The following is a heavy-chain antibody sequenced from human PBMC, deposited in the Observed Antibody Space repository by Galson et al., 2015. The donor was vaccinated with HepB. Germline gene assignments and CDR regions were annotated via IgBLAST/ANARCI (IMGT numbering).Heavy chain of an antibody. V-gene: IGHV1-69*02. CDR1: GGTFSSYT. J-gene: IGHJ3*02. CDR2: IIPILGIA. D-gene: IGHD3-10*01. CDR3: ARPPLRYYYGAGSYLDAFDI. Sequence: SVKVSCKASGGTFSSYTISWVRQAPGQGLEWMGRIIPILGIANYAQKFQGRVTITADKSTSTAYMELSSLRSEDTAAYYCARPPLRYYYGAGSYLDAFDIWGQGTLVTVSS.